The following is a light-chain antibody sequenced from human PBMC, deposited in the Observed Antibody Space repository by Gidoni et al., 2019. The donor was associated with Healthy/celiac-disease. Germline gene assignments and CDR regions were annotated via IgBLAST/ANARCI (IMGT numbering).Light chain of an antibody. J-gene: IGKJ2*01. CDR1: QSISSY. V-gene: IGKV1-39*01. CDR2: AAS. CDR3: QQSYTPPVYT. Sequence: DIQMTQSPSSLSASVGDRVTITCRASQSISSYLNWYQQKPGKAPKLLIYAASSLQSGVPSRFSGSGSGTDFTLTISSLQPEDFATYYCQQSYTPPVYTFXXXTKLEIK.